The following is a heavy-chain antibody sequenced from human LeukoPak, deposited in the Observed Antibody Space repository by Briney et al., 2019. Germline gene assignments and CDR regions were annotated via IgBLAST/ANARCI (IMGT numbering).Heavy chain of an antibody. V-gene: IGHV1-69*05. D-gene: IGHD3-22*01. J-gene: IGHJ6*03. CDR2: IIPIFGTA. Sequence: ASVKVSCKASGGTFSSYAISWVRQAPGQGLEWMGGIIPIFGTANYAQKFQGRVTTTTDESTSTAYMELSSLRSEDTAVYYCARGLYYYDSSGYDYYYMDVWGKGTTVTVSS. CDR1: GGTFSSYA. CDR3: ARGLYYYDSSGYDYYYMDV.